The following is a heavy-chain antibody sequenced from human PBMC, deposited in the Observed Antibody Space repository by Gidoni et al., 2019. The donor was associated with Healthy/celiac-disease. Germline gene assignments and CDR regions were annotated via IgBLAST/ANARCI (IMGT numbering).Heavy chain of an antibody. J-gene: IGHJ4*02. CDR2: ISSSSSYI. V-gene: IGHV3-21*01. D-gene: IGHD3-3*01. CDR1: GFTFSSYS. CDR3: ASGITIFGVVISYYFDY. Sequence: EVQLVESGGGLVKPGGSLRLSCAASGFTFSSYSMNGVRQAPGKGLEWVSSISSSSSYIYYADSVKGRFTISRDNAKNSLYLQMNSLRAEDTAVYYCASGITIFGVVISYYFDYWGQGTLVTVSS.